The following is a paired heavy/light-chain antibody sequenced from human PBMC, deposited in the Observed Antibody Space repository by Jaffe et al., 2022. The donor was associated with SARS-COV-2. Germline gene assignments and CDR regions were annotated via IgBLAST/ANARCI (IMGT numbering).Light chain of an antibody. J-gene: IGLJ3*02. V-gene: IGLV1-51*02. CDR2: ENN. CDR3: GTWDSSLSAYWV. CDR1: SSNIGDNY. Sequence: QSVLTQPPSVSAAPGQKVTISCSGNSSNIGDNYVSWYQQLPGTAPKLLIFENNKRPSGIPDRFSGSKSGTSATLGITGLQTGDEADYYCGTWDSSLSAYWVFGGGTKLTVL.
Heavy chain of an antibody. J-gene: IGHJ5*02. Sequence: EVQLVESGGGLVQPGGSLRLSCAASGFTFTNYWMTWVRQAPGKGLEWLANINPDGSEKYYVDSVKGRFTISRDNVKNSLYLQMSSLRAEDTAMYYCARARVVTAFNWFDPWGQGSLVTVSS. CDR1: GFTFTNYW. CDR2: INPDGSEK. D-gene: IGHD2-21*02. CDR3: ARARVVTAFNWFDP. V-gene: IGHV3-7*03.